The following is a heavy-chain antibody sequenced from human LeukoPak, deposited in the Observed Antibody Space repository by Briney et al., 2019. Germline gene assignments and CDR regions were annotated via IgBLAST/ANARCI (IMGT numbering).Heavy chain of an antibody. V-gene: IGHV1-2*02. Sequence: PGGSLRLSCAASGYTFTGYYMHWVRQAPGQGLEWMGWINPNSGDTNYAQKFQGRVTMTRDTSISTAYMELSGLRSDDTAVYYCATGIAVAATTYWGQGTLVTVSS. CDR2: INPNSGDT. J-gene: IGHJ4*02. CDR1: GYTFTGYY. D-gene: IGHD6-19*01. CDR3: ATGIAVAATTY.